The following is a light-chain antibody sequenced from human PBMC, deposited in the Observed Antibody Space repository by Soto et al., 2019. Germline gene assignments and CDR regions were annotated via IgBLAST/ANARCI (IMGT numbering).Light chain of an antibody. V-gene: IGKV1-6*02. Sequence: AIQMTQSPSSLSASVGDRVTITCRASQGIGNDLAWYQQKPGKAPKLLIYATSTLEGGVPPRFSGSGSGTDFTLTISSLHPEDSATYYCLQDFSYPYTFGQGTELENK. J-gene: IGKJ2*01. CDR1: QGIGND. CDR3: LQDFSYPYT. CDR2: ATS.